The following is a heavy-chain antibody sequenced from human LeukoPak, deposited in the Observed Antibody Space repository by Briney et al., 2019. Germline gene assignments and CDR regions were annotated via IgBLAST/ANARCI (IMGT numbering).Heavy chain of an antibody. Sequence: SETLSLTCTVSGGSFRSYYWSWIRQPPGKGLEWIGYMYYRGSTNYNPSLKSRVTKSVDTSKNQLPLKLSSVTAADTAVYYCASQGPLGSAFDIWGQGTMVTVSS. CDR1: GGSFRSYY. V-gene: IGHV4-59*08. CDR3: ASQGPLGSAFDI. CDR2: MYYRGST. J-gene: IGHJ3*02.